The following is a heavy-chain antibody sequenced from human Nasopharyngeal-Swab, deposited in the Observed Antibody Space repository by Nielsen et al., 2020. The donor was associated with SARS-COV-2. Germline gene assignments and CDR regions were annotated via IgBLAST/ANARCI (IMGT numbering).Heavy chain of an antibody. CDR2: IWYDGSNK. CDR3: ARDLSYYDSVGAFDI. J-gene: IGHJ3*02. V-gene: IGHV3-33*01. D-gene: IGHD3-22*01. Sequence: WIRQPPGKGLEWVAVIWYDGSNKYYADSMKGRFTISRDNSKNTLYLQMNSLRAEDTAVYYCARDLSYYDSVGAFDIWGQGTMVTVSS.